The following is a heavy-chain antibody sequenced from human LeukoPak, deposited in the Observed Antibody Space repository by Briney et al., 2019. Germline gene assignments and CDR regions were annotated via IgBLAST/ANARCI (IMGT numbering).Heavy chain of an antibody. D-gene: IGHD3-3*01. CDR2: ISYDGSNK. Sequence: PGGSLRLSCAASGFTFSSYAMHWVRQAPGKGLEWVAVISYDGSNKYYADSVKGRFTISRDNSKNTLYLQMNSLRAEDTAVYYCARGNYYDFWSELGYWGQGTLVTVSS. CDR3: ARGNYYDFWSELGY. V-gene: IGHV3-30-3*01. CDR1: GFTFSSYA. J-gene: IGHJ4*02.